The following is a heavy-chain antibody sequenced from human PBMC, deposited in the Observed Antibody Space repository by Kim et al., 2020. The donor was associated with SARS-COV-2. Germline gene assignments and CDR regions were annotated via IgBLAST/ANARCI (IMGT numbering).Heavy chain of an antibody. J-gene: IGHJ4*02. CDR2: IYYSGST. Sequence: SETLSLTCTVSGGSISSYYWSWIRQPPGKGLEWIGYIYYSGSTNYNPSLKSRVTISVDTSKNQFSLKLSSVTAADTAVYYCASGYLYPDYSNYVGIDYWGQGTLVTVSS. CDR1: GGSISSYY. V-gene: IGHV4-59*01. D-gene: IGHD4-4*01. CDR3: ASGYLYPDYSNYVGIDY.